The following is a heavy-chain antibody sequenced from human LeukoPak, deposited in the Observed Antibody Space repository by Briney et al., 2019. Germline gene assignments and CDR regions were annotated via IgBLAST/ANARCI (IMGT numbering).Heavy chain of an antibody. V-gene: IGHV1-8*01. J-gene: IGHJ6*02. Sequence: ASVKVSCKASGYTFTSYDINWVRQATGQGLEWMGWMNPNSGNTGYAQKFQGRVTMTRNTSISTAYMELSSLRSEDTAMYYCSRVAYYYDSAGFYLNYFYGMDVWGQGTTVTVSS. CDR1: GYTFTSYD. D-gene: IGHD3-22*01. CDR3: SRVAYYYDSAGFYLNYFYGMDV. CDR2: MNPNSGNT.